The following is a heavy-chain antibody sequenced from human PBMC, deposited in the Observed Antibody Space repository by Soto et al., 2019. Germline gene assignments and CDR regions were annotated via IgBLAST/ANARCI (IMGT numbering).Heavy chain of an antibody. V-gene: IGHV1-18*04. D-gene: IGHD6-19*01. Sequence: QVQLVQSGAEVKKPGASVKVSCKAVGITYGISWVRQAPGQGLEWMGWISLHKGDTNNAPKLQGRITMTTDTSTSTAYMELRSLRSDDTAVYYCATDERDDCSSVNCHYFDHWGQGTLVTVSS. CDR3: ATDERDDCSSVNCHYFDH. CDR1: GITYG. CDR2: ISLHKGDT. J-gene: IGHJ4*02.